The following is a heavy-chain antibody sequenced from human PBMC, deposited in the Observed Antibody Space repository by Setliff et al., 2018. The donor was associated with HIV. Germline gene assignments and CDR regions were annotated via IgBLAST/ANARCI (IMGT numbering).Heavy chain of an antibody. V-gene: IGHV4-34*01. CDR3: ARDPGWANPEYFQN. CDR1: GGSFSGCY. J-gene: IGHJ1*01. Sequence: TSETLSLTCAVYGGSFSGCYWSWIRQPPGKGLEWIGSIYFSGTTYLNPSLKSRVSISIDTSKNQFSLKMSSVTPADTAVYYCARDPGWANPEYFQNWGQGTLVTVSS. D-gene: IGHD2-8*01. CDR2: IYFSGTT.